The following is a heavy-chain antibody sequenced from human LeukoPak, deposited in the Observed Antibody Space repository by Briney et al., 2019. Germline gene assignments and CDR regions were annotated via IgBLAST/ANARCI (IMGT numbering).Heavy chain of an antibody. V-gene: IGHV7-4-1*04. CDR3: ARSTIAAWFGVGWFDP. J-gene: IGHJ5*02. D-gene: IGHD3-10*01. CDR1: GYSFTKYA. Sequence: ASVKVSCKASGYSFTKYAMNGVRQAPGQGLEWMGWINTNTGNPTYAQGFTGRFVFSLDTSVSMAYLQISSLKAEDTAVYYCARSTIAAWFGVGWFDPWGQGTLVTVSA. CDR2: INTNTGNP.